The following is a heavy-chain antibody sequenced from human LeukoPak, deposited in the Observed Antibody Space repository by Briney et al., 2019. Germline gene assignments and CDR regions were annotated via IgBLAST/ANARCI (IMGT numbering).Heavy chain of an antibody. CDR3: AREGGGDYGEGFDY. D-gene: IGHD4-17*01. Sequence: GGSLRLSCAASGLTTFSNYSMNWVRQAPGKGLEWVSCIGTRSTSMYYADSVRGRFSISRDNAKNSVYLQMNSLRAEDTAVYYCAREGGGDYGEGFDYWGQGTLVTVSS. CDR2: IGTRSTSM. J-gene: IGHJ4*02. CDR1: GLTTFSNYS. V-gene: IGHV3-21*01.